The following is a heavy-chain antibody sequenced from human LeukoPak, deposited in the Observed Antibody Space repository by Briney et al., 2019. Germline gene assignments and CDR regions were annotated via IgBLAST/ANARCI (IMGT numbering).Heavy chain of an antibody. Sequence: SQTLSLTCTVSGGSISSGGYYWSWIRQHPGKGLEWIRYIYYSGSTYYNPSLKSRVTISVDTSKNQFSLKLSSVTAADTAVYYCAREGDDEGYCSGGSCYSFDPWGQGTLVTVSS. CDR1: GGSISSGGYY. J-gene: IGHJ5*02. D-gene: IGHD2-15*01. V-gene: IGHV4-31*03. CDR3: AREGDDEGYCSGGSCYSFDP. CDR2: IYYSGST.